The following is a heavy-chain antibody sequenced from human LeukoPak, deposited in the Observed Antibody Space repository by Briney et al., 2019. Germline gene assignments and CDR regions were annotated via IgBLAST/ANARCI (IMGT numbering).Heavy chain of an antibody. V-gene: IGHV4-59*08. CDR1: GGSISSYY. J-gene: IGHJ3*01. D-gene: IGHD3-10*01. Sequence: SETLSLTCTVSGGSISSYYWSWIRQPPGKGLEWIGYIYYSGSTNYKPSLKSRVTISVDTSKNQFSLTVTSVTAADTAVYYCARHMSVSYDAFDLWGRGTTVTVSS. CDR2: IYYSGST. CDR3: ARHMSVSYDAFDL.